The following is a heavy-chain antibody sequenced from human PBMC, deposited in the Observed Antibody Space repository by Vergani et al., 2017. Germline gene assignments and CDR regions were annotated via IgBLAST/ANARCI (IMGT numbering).Heavy chain of an antibody. CDR3: AKDRTYYDFWSGYYHYYYGMDV. D-gene: IGHD3-3*01. Sequence: QLVQSGGGVVQPGRSLRLSCAASGFTFSSYGMHWVRQAPGKGLEWVAVIWYDGSNKYYADSVKGRFTISRDNSKNTLYLQMNSLRAEDTAVYYCAKDRTYYDFWSGYYHYYYGMDVWGQGTTVTVSS. CDR2: IWYDGSNK. J-gene: IGHJ6*02. V-gene: IGHV3-33*06. CDR1: GFTFSSYG.